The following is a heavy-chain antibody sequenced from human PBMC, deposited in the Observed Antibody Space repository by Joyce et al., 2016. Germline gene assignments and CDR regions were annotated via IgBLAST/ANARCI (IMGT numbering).Heavy chain of an antibody. CDR1: GFTFSSYA. V-gene: IGHV3-30-3*01. Sequence: QVQLVESGGGVVQPGRSLRLSCAASGFTFSSYAMHWVRQAPGKGLEWVAMISYNGSITYYADSVKGRFTISRDNSKNTLYLQMNSLKAEDTAVCYCARDGTLTFGKVNDAFDVWGQGTLVTVSS. J-gene: IGHJ3*01. D-gene: IGHD3-16*01. CDR2: ISYNGSIT. CDR3: ARDGTLTFGKVNDAFDV.